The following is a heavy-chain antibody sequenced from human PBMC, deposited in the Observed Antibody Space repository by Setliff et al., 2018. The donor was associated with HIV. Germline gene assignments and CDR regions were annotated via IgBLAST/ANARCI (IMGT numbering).Heavy chain of an antibody. V-gene: IGHV3-7*03. Sequence: GGSLRLSCAASGFTFTNAWMSWVRQAPGKGLEWVATIKQDGSEIYYMDSVKGRFTISRDNARTSLFLEMRSLRDEDTAVYLCANLWELGAWGQGTLVTVSS. D-gene: IGHD3-16*01. CDR2: IKQDGSEI. CDR1: GFTFTNAW. CDR3: ANLWELGA. J-gene: IGHJ5*02.